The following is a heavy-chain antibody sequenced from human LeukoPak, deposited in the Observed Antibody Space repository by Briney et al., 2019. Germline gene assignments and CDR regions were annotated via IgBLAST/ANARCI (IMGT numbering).Heavy chain of an antibody. J-gene: IGHJ5*02. CDR1: GFIVSSNY. D-gene: IGHD6-19*01. Sequence: PGGSLRLSCAASGFIVSSNYMTWVRQAPGKGLEWGSVIYSGGSTYYADSVKGRFTISRDNSNNTLYLQVNSLRAEDTAVYYCARGGSSGWNWFDPWGQGTLVTVSS. CDR2: IYSGGST. V-gene: IGHV3-66*01. CDR3: ARGGSSGWNWFDP.